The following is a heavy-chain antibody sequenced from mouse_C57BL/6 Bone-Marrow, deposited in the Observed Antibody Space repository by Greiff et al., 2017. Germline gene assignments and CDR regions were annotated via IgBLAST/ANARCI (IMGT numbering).Heavy chain of an antibody. V-gene: IGHV1-42*01. D-gene: IGHD2-5*01. J-gene: IGHJ1*03. Sequence: EVQLQEPGPELVKPGASVKISCKASGYSFPGYYMNWVKQSPEKSLEWIGEINPSTGGTTYNQKFKAKATLTVDKSSSTAYMQHKNLTSAYSAVYLCARKGVTTYFDVWGTGTTVTVSS. CDR3: ARKGVTTYFDV. CDR1: GYSFPGYY. CDR2: INPSTGGT.